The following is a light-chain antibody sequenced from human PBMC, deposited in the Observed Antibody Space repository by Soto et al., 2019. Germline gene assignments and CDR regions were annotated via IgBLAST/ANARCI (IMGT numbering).Light chain of an antibody. V-gene: IGLV1-40*01. Sequence: QSALTQPPSVFGAPGQWVTISCMGSSSNIGAGYDVHWFQQLPGAAPKLLIYGNTNRPSGVPDRFSGSKSGTSASLAITGLQAEDEADYYCQSSDSCPSAHYVSRTGTK. CDR2: GNT. CDR3: QSSDSCPSAHYV. CDR1: SSNIGAGYD. J-gene: IGLJ1*01.